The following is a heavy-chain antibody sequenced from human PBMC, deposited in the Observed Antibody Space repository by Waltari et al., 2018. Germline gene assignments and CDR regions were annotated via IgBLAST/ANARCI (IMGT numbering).Heavy chain of an antibody. Sequence: QVNLVQSGAEVKKPGASVKVSCKVSGHPLTDLSIHWVRQAPGKGLEWMGGLHSDDGETLYAQHFQGRVTLTEDTSTDTAYMALTGLLSEDTAVYYCATTRFSSWYAPLDFWGQGTLITVSS. CDR2: LHSDDGET. J-gene: IGHJ4*02. CDR3: ATTRFSSWYAPLDF. D-gene: IGHD6-13*01. CDR1: GHPLTDLS. V-gene: IGHV1-24*01.